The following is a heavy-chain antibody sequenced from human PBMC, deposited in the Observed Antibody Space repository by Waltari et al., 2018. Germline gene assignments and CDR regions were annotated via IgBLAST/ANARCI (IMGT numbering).Heavy chain of an antibody. V-gene: IGHV3-21*01. D-gene: IGHD7-27*01. CDR2: ISSSTTYI. J-gene: IGHJ4*02. Sequence: EVQLVESGGGLVKPGGSLRLSCGASGFSFRSYSMTWVRQAPGKGLEWVSSISSSTTYIHYADSVKGRFTISRDNAKNSLYLQMNSLRVEDTAVYYCVSGGWGFYFDYWGQGTVVTVSS. CDR1: GFSFRSYS. CDR3: VSGGWGFYFDY.